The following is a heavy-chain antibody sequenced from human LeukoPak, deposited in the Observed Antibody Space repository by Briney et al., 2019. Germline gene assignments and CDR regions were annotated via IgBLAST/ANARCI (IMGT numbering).Heavy chain of an antibody. J-gene: IGHJ4*02. D-gene: IGHD3-16*02. CDR3: ARGADPYKIAY. V-gene: IGHV4-34*01. Sequence: GSLRLSCAAPGFTFSSYWMSWVRQAPGKGLEWIGEIHPSGSIHYNPSLESRINISPDTSKNQFSLKLSSVTTADTALYYCARGADPYKIAYWGPGTLVTVSS. CDR1: GFTFSSYW. CDR2: IHPSGSI.